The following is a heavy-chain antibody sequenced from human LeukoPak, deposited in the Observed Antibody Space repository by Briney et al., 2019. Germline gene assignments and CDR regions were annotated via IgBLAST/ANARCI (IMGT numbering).Heavy chain of an antibody. CDR1: GFTFSTAW. CDR3: TTEDF. D-gene: IGHD3/OR15-3a*01. J-gene: IGHJ3*01. V-gene: IGHV3-15*01. CDR2: VKTKADGGTT. Sequence: GGSLRLSCAGSGFTFSTAWMIWVRQAPGKGLEWVGRVKTKADGGTTDYAAPVKGRFTITRDDSKNTVHLQMNSLKTEGTAVYYCTTEDFWGQGTLVTVSS.